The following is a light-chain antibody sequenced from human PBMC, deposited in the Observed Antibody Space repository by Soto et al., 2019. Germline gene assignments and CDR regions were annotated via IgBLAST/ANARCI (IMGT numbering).Light chain of an antibody. CDR1: QSVSSN. Sequence: EIVMTQSPATLSVSPGERATLSCRASQSVSSNLAWYQQKPGQAPRRRIYGASTRTTGIPDRFSGSGSGTEFTPTDRTQQSEDFSVYYCEQYNNWGWSTFGQGKRLEIK. CDR2: GAS. V-gene: IGKV3-15*01. J-gene: IGKJ5*01. CDR3: EQYNNWGWST.